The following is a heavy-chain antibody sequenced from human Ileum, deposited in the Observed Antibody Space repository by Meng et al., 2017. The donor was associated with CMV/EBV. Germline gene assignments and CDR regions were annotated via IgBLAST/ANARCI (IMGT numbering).Heavy chain of an antibody. J-gene: IGHJ1*01. CDR2: ISSSGTTI. Sequence: GESLKISCAASGFTFSSYDMNWVRQAPGKGLEWVSYISSSGTTIYFADSVKGRFTISRDNAKNSLYLQVNSLRAEDTAVYYCARDARGLAATGGGHWGQGTLVTVSS. D-gene: IGHD6-13*01. V-gene: IGHV3-48*03. CDR1: GFTFSSYD. CDR3: ARDARGLAATGGGH.